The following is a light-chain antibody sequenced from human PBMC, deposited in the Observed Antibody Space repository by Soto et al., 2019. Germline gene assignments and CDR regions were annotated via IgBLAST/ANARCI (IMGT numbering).Light chain of an antibody. J-gene: IGKJ1*01. Sequence: EIVMTQSPATLSVSPGERATLSCWASQSVSSKLAWYQQKPGQAPRLLIYGASTRATGIPARFSGSGSGTEFTLTISSLQSEDFAVYYCQQYNNWWTFGQGTKVEIK. V-gene: IGKV3D-15*01. CDR3: QQYNNWWT. CDR1: QSVSSK. CDR2: GAS.